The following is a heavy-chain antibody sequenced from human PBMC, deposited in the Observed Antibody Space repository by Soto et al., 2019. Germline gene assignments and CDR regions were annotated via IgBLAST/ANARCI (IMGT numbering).Heavy chain of an antibody. CDR1: GGSISSGDYY. V-gene: IGHV4-30-4*01. Sequence: QVQLQESGPGLVKPSQTLSLTCTVSGGSISSGDYYWSWIRQPPGKGLEWIGYIYYSGSTYYNPSLKSRVTLSVDTSKNQFSLKLSSVTAADTAVYYCARDLYYYDSSGYYSAYYYYGMDVWGQGTTVTVSS. J-gene: IGHJ6*02. CDR3: ARDLYYYDSSGYYSAYYYYGMDV. CDR2: IYYSGST. D-gene: IGHD3-22*01.